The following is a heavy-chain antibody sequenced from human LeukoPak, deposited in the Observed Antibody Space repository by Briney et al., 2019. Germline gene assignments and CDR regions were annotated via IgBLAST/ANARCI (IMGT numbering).Heavy chain of an antibody. Sequence: ASVKVSCKASGGTFSSYAISWVRQAPGQGLEWMGWISAYNGNTNYAQKLQGRVTVTTDTSTSTAYMELRSLRSDDTAVYYCARAAIRSYYDSSGYYVYWGQGTLVTVSS. D-gene: IGHD3-22*01. V-gene: IGHV1-18*01. CDR3: ARAAIRSYYDSSGYYVY. J-gene: IGHJ4*02. CDR2: ISAYNGNT. CDR1: GGTFSSYA.